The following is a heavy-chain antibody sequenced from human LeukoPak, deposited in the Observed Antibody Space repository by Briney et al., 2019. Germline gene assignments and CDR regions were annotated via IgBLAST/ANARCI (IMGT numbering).Heavy chain of an antibody. J-gene: IGHJ3*02. CDR2: IYYSGST. CDR3: ARDQSRAYYDAFDI. V-gene: IGHV4-59*01. CDR1: GGSISSYY. Sequence: SETLSLTCTVSGGSISSYYWSWIRQPPGKGLEWIGYIYYSGSTNYNPSLKSRVTISVDTSKNQFSLKLSSVTAADTAVYYCARDQSRAYYDAFDIWGQGTMVTVSS. D-gene: IGHD6-6*01.